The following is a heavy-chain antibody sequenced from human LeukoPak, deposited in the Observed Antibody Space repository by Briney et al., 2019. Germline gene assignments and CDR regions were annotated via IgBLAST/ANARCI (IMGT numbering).Heavy chain of an antibody. CDR2: ISSSSSYI. CDR3: ASQDGYHLD. Sequence: GGSLRLSCAASGFTLSDFWMSWVRQAPGKGLEWVSSISSSSSYIYYADSVKGRFTISRDNAKNSLYLQMNSLRAEDTAVYYCASQDGYHLDWGQGTLVTVSS. CDR1: GFTLSDFW. D-gene: IGHD5-24*01. V-gene: IGHV3-21*01. J-gene: IGHJ4*02.